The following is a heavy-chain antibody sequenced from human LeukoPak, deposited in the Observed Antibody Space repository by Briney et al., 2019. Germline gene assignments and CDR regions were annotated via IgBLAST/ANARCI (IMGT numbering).Heavy chain of an antibody. J-gene: IGHJ4*02. CDR2: IRSDGSNK. Sequence: GGPLRLSCAASGFTFNNYGLHWVRQAPGQGLEWVAFIRSDGSNKYYADPMKGRITISRDNSKNTLYLELNSLRPEDTAVYYCAKDPVRRGYSYGNFDYWGQGTLVTVSS. V-gene: IGHV3-30*02. CDR1: GFTFNNYG. D-gene: IGHD5-18*01. CDR3: AKDPVRRGYSYGNFDY.